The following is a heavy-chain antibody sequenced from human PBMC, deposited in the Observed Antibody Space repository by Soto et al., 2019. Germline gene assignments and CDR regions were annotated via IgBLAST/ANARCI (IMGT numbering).Heavy chain of an antibody. D-gene: IGHD1-26*01. CDR2: IYYSGST. Sequence: SETLSLTCTVSGGSISSYYWSWIRQPPGKGLEWIGSIYYSGSTNYNPSLKSRVTIPVDTSQNQLSLKLSSVTAADTAVYYCASLSRQVEAINFDYWGQGTLVTVSS. CDR1: GGSISSYY. V-gene: IGHV4-59*01. J-gene: IGHJ4*02. CDR3: ASLSRQVEAINFDY.